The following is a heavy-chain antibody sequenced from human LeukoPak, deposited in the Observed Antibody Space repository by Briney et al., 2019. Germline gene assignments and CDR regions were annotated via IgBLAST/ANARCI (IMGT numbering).Heavy chain of an antibody. V-gene: IGHV3-15*01. J-gene: IGHJ4*02. D-gene: IGHD6-13*01. CDR2: IKSKTDGGTT. Sequence: KPGGSLRLSCAASGFTFSYAWMSWVRQAPGKGLEWVGRIKSKTDGGTTDYAAPVKGRFTISRDDSKNTLYLQMNSLKTEDTAVYYCTKEGYSSSWTTPWYDYWGQGTLVTVSS. CDR3: TKEGYSSSWTTPWYDY. CDR1: GFTFSYAW.